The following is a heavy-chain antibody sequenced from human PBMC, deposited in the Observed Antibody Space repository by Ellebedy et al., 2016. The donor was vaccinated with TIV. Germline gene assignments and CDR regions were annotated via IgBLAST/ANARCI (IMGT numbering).Heavy chain of an antibody. Sequence: GESLKISXAASGFTFSSYWMSWVRQAPGKGLEWVANIKQDGSEKYYVDSVKGRFTISRDNSKNTLYLQMNSLRAEDTAVYYCANPYDVGYWGQGTLVTVSS. V-gene: IGHV3-7*03. D-gene: IGHD5-12*01. CDR2: IKQDGSEK. CDR1: GFTFSSYW. CDR3: ANPYDVGY. J-gene: IGHJ4*02.